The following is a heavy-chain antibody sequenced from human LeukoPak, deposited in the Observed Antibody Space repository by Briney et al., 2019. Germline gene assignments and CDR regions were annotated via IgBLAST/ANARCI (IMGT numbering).Heavy chain of an antibody. CDR1: GDSLSSGSYY. V-gene: IGHV4-61*02. J-gene: IGHJ3*02. CDR2: FDTSGSP. Sequence: SEALSLTRTVSGDSLSSGSYYWNWIRQPAGKGLEWIGRFDTSGSPNYIPSLKSRVTISVDTSKNQFSLKLSSVTAADTAVYYCSSLGAFAIWGQGTMVTVSS. CDR3: SSLGAFAI.